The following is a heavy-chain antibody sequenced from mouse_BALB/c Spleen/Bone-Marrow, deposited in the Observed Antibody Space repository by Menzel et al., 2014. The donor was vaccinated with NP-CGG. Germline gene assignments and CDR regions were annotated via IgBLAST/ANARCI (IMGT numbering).Heavy chain of an antibody. D-gene: IGHD1-1*02. CDR2: IDPANGNT. CDR1: GFNIKDTH. J-gene: IGHJ3*01. CDR3: SRDYGGAAWFAY. V-gene: IGHV14-3*02. Sequence: EVHLQQSGAELVKPGASVKLSCTASGFNIKDTHMHWVKQGPEQGLEWIGRIDPANGNTKYDPNFQGKATITADTSSNTAYLHLSGLTSEDTAVYYCSRDYGGAAWFAYWGHGTLVTVSA.